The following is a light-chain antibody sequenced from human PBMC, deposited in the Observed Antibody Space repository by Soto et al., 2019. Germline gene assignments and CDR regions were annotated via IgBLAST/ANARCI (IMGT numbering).Light chain of an antibody. CDR3: QVWDNNSDHWL. Sequence: SYELTQPPSASVAPGQTARITCGGNNIGSKSVHWYQQKPGQAPVLVVCDSSGRPSGIPERFSGSKSGNTATLTVSRVEAGEEADYYCQVWDNNSDHWLFGGGTKLTVL. V-gene: IGLV3-21*02. CDR2: DSS. J-gene: IGLJ3*02. CDR1: NIGSKS.